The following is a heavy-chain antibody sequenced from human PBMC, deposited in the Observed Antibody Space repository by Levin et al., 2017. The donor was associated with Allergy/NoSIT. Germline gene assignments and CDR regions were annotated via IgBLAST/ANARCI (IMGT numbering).Heavy chain of an antibody. CDR2: ISYSGST. CDR1: GASISSYH. D-gene: IGHD1-20*01. V-gene: IGHV4-59*01. CDR3: GRVLTGTVDY. J-gene: IGHJ4*02. Sequence: SETLSLTCTVSGASISSYHWGWIRQPPGKGLEWIGYISYSGSTNYIPSLKSRVTISVDTSKNQFSLKLSSVTAADTAVYYCGRVLTGTVDYWGPGTLVTVSS.